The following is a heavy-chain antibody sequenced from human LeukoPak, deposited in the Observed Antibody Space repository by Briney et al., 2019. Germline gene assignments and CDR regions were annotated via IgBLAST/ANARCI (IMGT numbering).Heavy chain of an antibody. V-gene: IGHV3-23*01. CDR1: GFTFSSYA. D-gene: IGHD5-18*01. CDR3: ALLYSYGYAY. J-gene: IGHJ4*02. CDR2: ISGSGGST. Sequence: GGSLRLSCAASGFTFSSYAMSWVRHAPGKGLEWVSAISGSGGSTYYADSVKGRFTIYRDNSKNTLYLQMHSLTAEDTAVYCCALLYSYGYAYWGQGTLVTVSS.